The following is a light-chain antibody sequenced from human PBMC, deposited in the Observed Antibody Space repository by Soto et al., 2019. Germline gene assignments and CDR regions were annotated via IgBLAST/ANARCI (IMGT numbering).Light chain of an antibody. Sequence: QSALTQPASVSGSPGQSITISCTGTSSDVGAYNYVSWYQQHPGTAPKRMIYDVTNRPSGVSNRFSGSKSGNTASLTISGLQAEDEADYYCSSYTSSRTYVFGTGTKLTVL. CDR3: SSYTSSRTYV. V-gene: IGLV2-14*03. J-gene: IGLJ1*01. CDR2: DVT. CDR1: SSDVGAYNY.